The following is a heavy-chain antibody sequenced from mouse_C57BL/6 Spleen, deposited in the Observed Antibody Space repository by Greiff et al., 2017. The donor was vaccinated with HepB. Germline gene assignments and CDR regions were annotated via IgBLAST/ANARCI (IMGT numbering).Heavy chain of an antibody. CDR2: IDPSDSYT. J-gene: IGHJ2*01. V-gene: IGHV1-69*01. D-gene: IGHD3-2*02. CDR3: ARLDSSGYRN. CDR1: GYTFTSYW. Sequence: QVQLQQPGAELVMPGASVKLSCKASGYTFTSYWMHWVKQRPGQGLEWIGEIDPSDSYTNYNQKFKGKSTLTVDKSSSTAYMQLSSLTSEGSAVYYCARLDSSGYRNWGQGTTLTVSS.